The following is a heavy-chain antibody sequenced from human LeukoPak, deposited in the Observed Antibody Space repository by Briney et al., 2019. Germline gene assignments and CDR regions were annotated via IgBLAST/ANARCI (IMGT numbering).Heavy chain of an antibody. J-gene: IGHJ3*01. CDR3: ARGFRAFDF. CDR1: GLTFSSHT. CDR2: ISSTSTSI. Sequence: GSLRLSCAASGLTFSSHTMNWVRQAPGKGLEWVSSISSTSTSIYHADSVKGRFTISRDNTKNSLYLQMDSLRAEDTAVYYCARGFRAFDFWAQGTMVTVSS. V-gene: IGHV3-21*01.